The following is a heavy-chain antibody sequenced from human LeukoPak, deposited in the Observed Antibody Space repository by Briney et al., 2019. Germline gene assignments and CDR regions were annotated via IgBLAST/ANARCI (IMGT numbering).Heavy chain of an antibody. CDR3: AAPAAGSGWFDP. CDR2: IYYSGST. Sequence: SETLSLTCTVSGGSISSSSYYWGWIRQPPGKGLEWNGTIYYSGSTYYNPSLKSRVTISVDTSKNQFSLKLSSVTAADTAVYYCAAPAAGSGWFDPWGQGTLVTVSS. J-gene: IGHJ5*02. CDR1: GGSISSSSYY. D-gene: IGHD6-13*01. V-gene: IGHV4-39*01.